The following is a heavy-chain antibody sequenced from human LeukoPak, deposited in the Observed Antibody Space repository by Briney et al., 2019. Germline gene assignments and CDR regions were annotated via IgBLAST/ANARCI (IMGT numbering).Heavy chain of an antibody. CDR2: INRDGRST. CDR1: GFTFSSYL. CDR3: ANALPDYYGMDV. V-gene: IGHV3-74*01. J-gene: IGHJ6*02. Sequence: SGGSLRLSCAASGFTFSSYLMHWVRQIPGKGLVWVSRINRDGRSTSYADSVKGRFTISRDNAKNTMYLQMNSLRVEDTAVYYCANALPDYYGMDVWGQGTTVTVSS.